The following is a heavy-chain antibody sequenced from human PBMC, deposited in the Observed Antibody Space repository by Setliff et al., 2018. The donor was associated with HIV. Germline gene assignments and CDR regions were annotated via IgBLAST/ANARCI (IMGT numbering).Heavy chain of an antibody. D-gene: IGHD2-8*01. CDR1: GGSISSGGYY. J-gene: IGHJ5*02. CDR3: ARGVQAQVVLMSYVKGRFDP. CDR2: IYTSGST. V-gene: IGHV4-61*09. Sequence: SETLSLTCTVSGGSISSGGYYWSWIRQPAGKGLEWIGHIYTSGSTKYNPSLKGRVTISVDTSKNQFSLKLISLTAADTAKYFCARGVQAQVVLMSYVKGRFDPWGQGTQVTVSS.